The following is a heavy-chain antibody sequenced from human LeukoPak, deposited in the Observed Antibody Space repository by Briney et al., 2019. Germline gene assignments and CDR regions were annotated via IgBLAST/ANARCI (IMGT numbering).Heavy chain of an antibody. J-gene: IGHJ5*02. D-gene: IGHD3-10*01. CDR1: GYTFTSYD. V-gene: IGHV1-8*01. CDR2: MKPNSGDT. Sequence: GASVKVSCKASGYTFTSYDINWVRQATGQRLEWMGRMKPNSGDTVYAQRFQGRVTMTLNTSISTAYMELSSLRSEDTAVYYCARGPSLGSYYNGFDPWGQGTLVTVSS. CDR3: ARGPSLGSYYNGFDP.